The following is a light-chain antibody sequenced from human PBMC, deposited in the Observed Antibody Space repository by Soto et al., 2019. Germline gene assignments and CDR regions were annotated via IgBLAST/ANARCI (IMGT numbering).Light chain of an antibody. CDR1: QSVSSN. CDR2: GAS. Sequence: EIVMTQSPATLSVSPGERATLSCRASQSVSSNLAWYQQKPGQAPRLLIYGASTRATGIPARFSGSGSGTEFTLSISSLQPEDFATYYCQQTYSGPLTFGGGTKVDIK. V-gene: IGKV3-15*01. CDR3: QQTYSGPLT. J-gene: IGKJ4*01.